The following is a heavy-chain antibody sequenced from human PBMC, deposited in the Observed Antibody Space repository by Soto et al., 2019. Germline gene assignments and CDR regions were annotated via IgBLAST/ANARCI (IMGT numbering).Heavy chain of an antibody. Sequence: ETLSLTCAFSGYAISSGYYWGWIRQPPGKGLEWIGSIYQSGSTYYNLSLKSRVTISVDTSKNQFSLKVSSVTAADTAVYYCARELIAAAGNNWFDSWGQGILVTVSS. CDR3: ARELIAAAGNNWFDS. CDR1: GYAISSGYY. D-gene: IGHD6-13*01. CDR2: IYQSGST. J-gene: IGHJ5*01. V-gene: IGHV4-38-2*01.